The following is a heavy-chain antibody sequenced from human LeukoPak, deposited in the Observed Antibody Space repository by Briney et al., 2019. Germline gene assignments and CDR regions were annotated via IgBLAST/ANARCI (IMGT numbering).Heavy chain of an antibody. V-gene: IGHV4-34*01. D-gene: IGHD4-17*01. Sequence: SETLSLTCAVYGGSFSGYYWSWIRQPPGKGLEWIGEINHSGSTNYNPSLKSRVTISVDTSKNQFSLKLSSVTAADTAVYYWASPNDYCDYAGFDYWGQGTLVTVSS. J-gene: IGHJ4*02. CDR1: GGSFSGYY. CDR2: INHSGST. CDR3: ASPNDYCDYAGFDY.